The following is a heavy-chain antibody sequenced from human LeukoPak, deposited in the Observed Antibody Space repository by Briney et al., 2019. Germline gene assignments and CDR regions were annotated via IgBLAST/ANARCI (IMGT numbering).Heavy chain of an antibody. CDR1: GFTFSGYS. CDR2: IGGSGSTM. Sequence: GGSLRLSRAASGFTFSGYSMNWIRQAPGKGLEWLSFIGGSGSTMYYADSVKGRFTISRDNAKSSLYLQMDSLRVEDTALYYCARDKTSGFKNDFDSWGQGTLVTVSP. D-gene: IGHD6-19*01. V-gene: IGHV3-48*01. J-gene: IGHJ4*02. CDR3: ARDKTSGFKNDFDS.